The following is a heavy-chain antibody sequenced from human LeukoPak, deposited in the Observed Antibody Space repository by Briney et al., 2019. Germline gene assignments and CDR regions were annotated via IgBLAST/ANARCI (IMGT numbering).Heavy chain of an antibody. CDR2: IKQDGSEK. V-gene: IGHV3-7*01. D-gene: IGHD6-19*01. CDR1: GFTFNDFW. Sequence: GGSLRLSCVASGFTFNDFWMNWVRQAPGKGLEWVASIKQDGSEKYYVDSVKGRFSISRDNAKNSLHLQMNSLRAEDTAVYYCARDHTVDGLVFDYWGQGILVTVSS. CDR3: ARDHTVDGLVFDY. J-gene: IGHJ4*02.